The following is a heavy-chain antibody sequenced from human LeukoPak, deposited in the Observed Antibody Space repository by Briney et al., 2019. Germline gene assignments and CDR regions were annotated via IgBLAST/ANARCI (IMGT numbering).Heavy chain of an antibody. V-gene: IGHV4-34*01. D-gene: IGHD6-13*01. CDR3: ARDGSSSLSTPGY. J-gene: IGHJ4*02. Sequence: GSLRLSCAASGFTFSSYAMSWVRQAPGKGLEWIGEINHSGSTNYNPSLKSRVTISVDTSKNQFSLKLSSVTAADTAVYYCARDGSSSLSTPGYWGQGTLVTVSS. CDR2: INHSGST. CDR1: GFTFSSYA.